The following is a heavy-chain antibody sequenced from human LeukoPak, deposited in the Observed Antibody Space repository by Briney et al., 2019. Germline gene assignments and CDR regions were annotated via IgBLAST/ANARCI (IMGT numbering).Heavy chain of an antibody. J-gene: IGHJ3*02. Sequence: GGSLRLSCAASGFIFDNYGIHWVRQAPGKGLEWLAVISSDGSKRSYGDSVKGRFTISRDNSKNTLYLQMNNLRGDDTSVYYCARAEREGGSPFGFDIWSQGTMVIVSS. CDR2: ISSDGSKR. CDR3: ARAEREGGSPFGFDI. V-gene: IGHV3-30*03. CDR1: GFIFDNYG. D-gene: IGHD1-26*01.